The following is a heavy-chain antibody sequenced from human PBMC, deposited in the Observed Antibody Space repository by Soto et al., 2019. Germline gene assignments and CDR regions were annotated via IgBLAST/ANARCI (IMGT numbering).Heavy chain of an antibody. D-gene: IGHD3-3*01. J-gene: IGHJ5*02. CDR1: GGSISSGGYS. CDR2: IYHSGST. Sequence: PSETLSLTCAVSGGSISSGGYSWSWIRQPPGKGLEWIGYIYHSGSTYYNQSLKSRVTISVDRSKNQFSLKLSSVTAADTAVYYCARAYHYYDFWSAPGWFDPWGQGTLVTVSS. CDR3: ARAYHYYDFWSAPGWFDP. V-gene: IGHV4-30-2*01.